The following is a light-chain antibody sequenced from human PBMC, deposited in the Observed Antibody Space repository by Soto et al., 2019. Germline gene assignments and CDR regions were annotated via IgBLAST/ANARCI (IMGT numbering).Light chain of an antibody. CDR2: KAS. CDR1: QSISSW. Sequence: DIQMTQSPSTLSASVGYRVTVTCRASQSISSWLAWYQQKPGKAPKLLIYKASSLESGVPSRFSGSGSGTEFTLTISSLQPDDFATYYCQQYNSYSQTFGQGTKVDI. V-gene: IGKV1-5*03. J-gene: IGKJ1*01. CDR3: QQYNSYSQT.